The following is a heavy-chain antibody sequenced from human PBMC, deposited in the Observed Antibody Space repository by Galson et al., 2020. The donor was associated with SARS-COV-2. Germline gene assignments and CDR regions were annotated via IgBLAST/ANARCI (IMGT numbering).Heavy chain of an antibody. V-gene: IGHV4-59*01. CDR1: GGSISSYY. D-gene: IGHD5-12*01. CDR2: IYYSGST. Sequence: ASETLSLTCTVSGGSISSYYWSWIRQPPGKGLEWIGYIYYSGSTNYNPSLKSRVTISVDTSKNQFSLKLSSVTAADTAVYYCARVGPRVEMATIFAFDIWGQGTMVTVSS. J-gene: IGHJ3*02. CDR3: ARVGPRVEMATIFAFDI.